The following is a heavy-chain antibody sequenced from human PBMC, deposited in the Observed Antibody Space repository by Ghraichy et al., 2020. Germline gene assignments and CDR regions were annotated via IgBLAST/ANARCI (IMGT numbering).Heavy chain of an antibody. D-gene: IGHD6-19*01. V-gene: IGHV1-3*01. CDR3: ARVEGDPSSGWDYFDY. J-gene: IGHJ4*02. CDR2: INAGNGDT. Sequence: ASVKVSCKASGYTFTSYAMHWVRQAPGQRLEWMGWINAGNGDTKYSQKFQGRVTITRDTSASTAYMELSSLRSEDTAVYYCARVEGDPSSGWDYFDYWGQGTLVTVSS. CDR1: GYTFTSYA.